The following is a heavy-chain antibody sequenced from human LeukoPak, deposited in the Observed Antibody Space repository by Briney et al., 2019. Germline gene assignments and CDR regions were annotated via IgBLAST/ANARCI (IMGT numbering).Heavy chain of an antibody. J-gene: IGHJ4*02. V-gene: IGHV3-23*01. D-gene: IGHD3-10*01. Sequence: GGSLRLSCAASGFTFSSYAMTWVRQAPGKGLEWVSSISVNGGTTYYADSVKGRFTISRDNAKNSLYLQMNSLRAEDTAVYYCARSGGSGKLTQTDCWGQGTLVTVSS. CDR3: ARSGGSGKLTQTDC. CDR1: GFTFSSYA. CDR2: ISVNGGTT.